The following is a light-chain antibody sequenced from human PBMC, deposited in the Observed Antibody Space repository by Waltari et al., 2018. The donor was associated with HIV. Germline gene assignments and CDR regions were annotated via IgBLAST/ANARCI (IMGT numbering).Light chain of an antibody. Sequence: QSALTPPASVSGSPGQSLTIPCPGTDPYGGTYNYASWFQHHPGKAPKLIISDVSNRPSGVSHRFSGSKSGNTASLIISGLQAEDEASYYCTSYTTTNTWVFGGGTNLTVL. CDR2: DVS. CDR3: TSYTTTNTWV. V-gene: IGLV2-14*01. CDR1: DPYGGTYNY. J-gene: IGLJ3*02.